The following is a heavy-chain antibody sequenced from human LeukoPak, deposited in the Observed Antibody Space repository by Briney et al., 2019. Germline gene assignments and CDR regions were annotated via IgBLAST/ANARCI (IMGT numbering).Heavy chain of an antibody. D-gene: IGHD2-15*01. CDR2: ISSSGSTI. J-gene: IGHJ4*02. V-gene: IGHV3-48*03. CDR1: EFTFSIYE. CDR3: ARVSVVAATRHFDY. Sequence: GGSLRLSCAASEFTFSIYEMNWVRQAPGKGLEWVSYISSSGSTIYYADSVKGRFTISRDNAKNSLYLQMNSLRAEDTAVYYCARVSVVAATRHFDYWGQGTLVTVSS.